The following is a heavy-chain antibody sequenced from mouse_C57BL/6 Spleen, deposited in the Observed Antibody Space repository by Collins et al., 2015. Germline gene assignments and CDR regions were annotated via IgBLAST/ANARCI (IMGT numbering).Heavy chain of an antibody. CDR3: AREGDYYANYWPLAY. V-gene: IGHV1-55*01. Sequence: QVQLQQPGAELVKPGASVKMSCKASGYTFTSYWITWVKQRPGQGLEWIGDIYPGSGSTNYNEKFKSKATLTVDTSSSTAYMQLSSLTSEDSAVYYCAREGDYYANYWPLAYWGQGTLVTVSA. D-gene: IGHD2-1*01. CDR2: IYPGSGST. J-gene: IGHJ3*01. CDR1: GYTFTSYW.